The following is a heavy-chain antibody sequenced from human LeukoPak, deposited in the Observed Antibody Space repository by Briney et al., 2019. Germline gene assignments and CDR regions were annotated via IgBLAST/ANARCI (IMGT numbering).Heavy chain of an antibody. CDR1: GFTFTSSA. V-gene: IGHV1-58*01. Sequence: ASVKVSCKASGFTFTSSAVQWVRQARGQRLEWIGWIVVGSGNTNCAQKFQERVTITRDMSTSTAYMELSSLRSEDTAVYYCAADPHGLKLGINYWGQGTLVTVSS. CDR3: AADPHGLKLGINY. D-gene: IGHD7-27*01. CDR2: IVVGSGNT. J-gene: IGHJ4*02.